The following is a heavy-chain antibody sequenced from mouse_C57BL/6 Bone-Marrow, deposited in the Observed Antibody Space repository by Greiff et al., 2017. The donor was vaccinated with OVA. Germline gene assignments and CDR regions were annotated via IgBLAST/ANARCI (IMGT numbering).Heavy chain of an antibody. D-gene: IGHD4-1*01. CDR3: ARTDKRGRGGYYAMDY. J-gene: IGHJ4*01. CDR2: INPNNGGT. CDR1: GYTFTDYN. V-gene: IGHV1-22*01. Sequence: EVQLQQSGPELVKPGASVTLSCKASGYTFTDYNMHWVQQSPGKSLEWLGYINPNNGGTSYNQKFKGHATLTVSKATSTAYMERRSLTSEESAVYYCARTDKRGRGGYYAMDYWGQGTSVTVSS.